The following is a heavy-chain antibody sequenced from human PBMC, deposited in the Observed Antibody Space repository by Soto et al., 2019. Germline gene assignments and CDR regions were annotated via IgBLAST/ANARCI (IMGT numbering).Heavy chain of an antibody. CDR1: GGSFTGYD. CDR3: ARGHGRFAH. V-gene: IGHV4-34*01. Sequence: PSETLSLTCDVSGGSFTGYDWSWIRQPPGKGLEWIGEINHSGFTNYNPCLTGRVTISLDTSKSQFSLKLSSLTAADTAFYFCARGHGRFAHWGQGTLVTVSS. J-gene: IGHJ4*02. CDR2: INHSGFT.